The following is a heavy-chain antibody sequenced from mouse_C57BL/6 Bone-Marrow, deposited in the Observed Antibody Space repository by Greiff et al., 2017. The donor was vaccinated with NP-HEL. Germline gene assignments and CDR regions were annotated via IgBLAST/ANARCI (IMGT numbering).Heavy chain of an antibody. CDR1: GFTFSSYG. CDR2: ISSGGSYT. CDR3: ARRYGYVFDY. Sequence: DVKLVESGGDLVKPGGSLKLSCAASGFTFSSYGMSWVRQTPDKRLEWVATISSGGSYTYYPDSVKGRFTISRDNAKNTLYLQMSSLKSEDTAMYYCARRYGYVFDYWGQGTTLTVSS. V-gene: IGHV5-6*02. J-gene: IGHJ2*01. D-gene: IGHD2-2*01.